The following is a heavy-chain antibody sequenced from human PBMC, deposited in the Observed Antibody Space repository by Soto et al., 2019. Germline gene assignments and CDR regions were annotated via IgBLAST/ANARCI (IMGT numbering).Heavy chain of an antibody. CDR1: GFTFSSYS. CDR3: ARPGHYYYYYMDV. V-gene: IGHV3-21*01. Sequence: EVQLVESGGGLVKPGGSLRLSCAAPGFTFSSYSMNWVRQAPGKGLEWVSSISSSSSYIYYADSVKGRFTISRDNAKNSLYLQMNSLRAEDTAVYYCARPGHYYYYYMDVWGKGTTVTVSS. CDR2: ISSSSSYI. J-gene: IGHJ6*03.